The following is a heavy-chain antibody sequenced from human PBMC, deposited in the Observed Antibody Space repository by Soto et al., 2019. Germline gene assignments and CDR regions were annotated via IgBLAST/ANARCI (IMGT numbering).Heavy chain of an antibody. CDR3: AKVGYYDSSGHNWFDP. D-gene: IGHD3-22*01. J-gene: IGHJ5*02. Sequence: GGSLRLSCAVSGFTFSNYVMSWVRQAPGKGLEWVSAISGSGGSTYYADSVKGRFTISRDNSKNTLYLQMNSLRADDTAVYYCAKVGYYDSSGHNWFDPWGQGTLVPVYS. CDR2: ISGSGGST. V-gene: IGHV3-23*01. CDR1: GFTFSNYV.